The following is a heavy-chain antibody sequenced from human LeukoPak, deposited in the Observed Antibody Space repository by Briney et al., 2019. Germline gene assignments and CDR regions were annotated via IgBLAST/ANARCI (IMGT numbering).Heavy chain of an antibody. V-gene: IGHV3-21*01. D-gene: IGHD4-11*01. CDR1: GFTFSPYS. CDR3: ARGYSNYGYAFDI. Sequence: GGSLRLSCAASGFTFSPYSMNWVRQAPGKGLEWVSSISSSSIYIYYVDSVKGRFTISRDNAKNSLYLQMNSLRAEDTAVYYCARGYSNYGYAFDIWGQGTMVTVSS. J-gene: IGHJ3*02. CDR2: ISSSSIYI.